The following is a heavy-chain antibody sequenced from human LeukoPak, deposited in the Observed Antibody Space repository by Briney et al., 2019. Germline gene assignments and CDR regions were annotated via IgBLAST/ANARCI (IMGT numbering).Heavy chain of an antibody. CDR1: GFTVSSNY. Sequence: GGSLRLSCAASGFTVSSNYMSWVRQAPGKGLEWVANIKQDGSEKYYVDSVKGRFSVSRDNAKNSLYLQMNSLRVEDTAVYYCASGGAAVGAYWGQGTLVTVSS. CDR2: IKQDGSEK. D-gene: IGHD6-13*01. CDR3: ASGGAAVGAY. V-gene: IGHV3-7*01. J-gene: IGHJ4*02.